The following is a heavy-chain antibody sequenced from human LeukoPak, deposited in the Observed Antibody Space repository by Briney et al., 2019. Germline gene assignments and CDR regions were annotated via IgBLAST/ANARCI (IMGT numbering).Heavy chain of an antibody. CDR1: GGSIRSYY. CDR2: ISHSGTT. J-gene: IGHJ3*02. V-gene: IGHV4-59*01. Sequence: PSETLSLTCTVSGGSIRSYYWSWIRQPPGKGLEWIGYISHSGTTNNNPSLKSRVTIPVDTSKNQFSLNVRSLTAADTAVYYCARGMGGFEIWGQGTMVTVSS. CDR3: ARGMGGFEI. D-gene: IGHD1-26*01.